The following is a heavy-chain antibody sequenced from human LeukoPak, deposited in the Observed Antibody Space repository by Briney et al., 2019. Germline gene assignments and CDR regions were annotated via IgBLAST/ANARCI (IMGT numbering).Heavy chain of an antibody. CDR2: IYTSGST. V-gene: IGHV4-61*02. CDR1: GGSISSGSYY. CDR3: ARGPPTTVVTDY. J-gene: IGHJ4*02. D-gene: IGHD4-23*01. Sequence: SETLSLTCTVSGGSISSGSYYWSWIRQPAGKGLEWIGRIYTSGSTNYNPSLKSRVTISVDTSKNQFSLKLSSVTAADTAVYYCARGPPTTVVTDYWGQGTLVTVSS.